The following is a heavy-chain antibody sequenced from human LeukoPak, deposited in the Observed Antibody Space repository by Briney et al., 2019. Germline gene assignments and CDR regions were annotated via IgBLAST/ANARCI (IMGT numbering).Heavy chain of an antibody. CDR2: IYPGDSDT. CDR1: GYSFTSYW. Sequence: GESLKISCKGSGYSFTSYWIGWVCQMPGKGLEWMGIIYPGDSDTRYSPSFQGQVTISADKSISTAYLQWSSLKASDTAMYYCARSSSGWSDAFDIWGQGTMVTVSS. D-gene: IGHD6-19*01. CDR3: ARSSSGWSDAFDI. V-gene: IGHV5-51*01. J-gene: IGHJ3*02.